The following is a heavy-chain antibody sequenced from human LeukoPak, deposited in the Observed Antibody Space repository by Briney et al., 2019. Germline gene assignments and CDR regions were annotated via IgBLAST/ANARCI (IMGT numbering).Heavy chain of an antibody. Sequence: SQTLSLTCTVSGGSISSGSYYWSWIRQPAGKGLEWIGRIYTSGSTNYNPSLKSRVTISVDTSKNQFSLKLSSVTAADTAVYYCARDRRSGYYDNAFDIWGQGTMVTVSS. V-gene: IGHV4-61*02. CDR1: GGSISSGSYY. J-gene: IGHJ3*02. CDR3: ARDRRSGYYDNAFDI. D-gene: IGHD3-3*01. CDR2: IYTSGST.